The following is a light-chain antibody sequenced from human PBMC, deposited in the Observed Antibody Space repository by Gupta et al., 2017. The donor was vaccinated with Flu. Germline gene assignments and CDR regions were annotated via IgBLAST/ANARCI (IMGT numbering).Light chain of an antibody. J-gene: IGKJ3*01. CDR2: DAS. CDR1: QSVSSY. V-gene: IGKV3-11*01. CDR3: QQRVNCPLT. Sequence: EIVLTQSPATLSLSPGERATLSCRASQSVSSYLAWYQQKPGRAPRLLIYDASDRATGIPARFSGSGSGTDFTLTISSLEPEDFAVYYCQQRVNCPLTFGDGTKVDIK.